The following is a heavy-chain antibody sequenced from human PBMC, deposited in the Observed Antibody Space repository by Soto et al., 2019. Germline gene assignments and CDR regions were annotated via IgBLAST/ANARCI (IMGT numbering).Heavy chain of an antibody. CDR3: ARDENVIAAAGYYFDC. Sequence: SLRLSCAASGFTFSDYYMSWIRQAPGKGLEWVSYISSSGSTIYYADSVKGRFTISRDNAKNSLYLQMNSLRAEDTAVYYCARDENVIAAAGYYFDCWGQGTLVTVSS. CDR2: ISSSGSTI. D-gene: IGHD6-13*01. CDR1: GFTFSDYY. J-gene: IGHJ4*02. V-gene: IGHV3-11*01.